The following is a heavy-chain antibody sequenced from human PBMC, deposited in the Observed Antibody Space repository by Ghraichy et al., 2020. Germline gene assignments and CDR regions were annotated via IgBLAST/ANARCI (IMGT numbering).Heavy chain of an antibody. J-gene: IGHJ3*01. Sequence: GGSLRLSCAASGFTFSSFDMPWVRQVTGKGLEWVSSIGPTGDTYYPGSVKGRFTISRENAKNSLYLQMNSLRDGDTAVYYCARVVVGSYYAFDVWGQGTMVTVSS. CDR1: GFTFSSFD. CDR2: IGPTGDT. D-gene: IGHD1-26*01. V-gene: IGHV3-13*01. CDR3: ARVVVGSYYAFDV.